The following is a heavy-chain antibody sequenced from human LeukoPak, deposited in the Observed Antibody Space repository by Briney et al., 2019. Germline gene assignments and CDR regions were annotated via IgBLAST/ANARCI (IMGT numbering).Heavy chain of an antibody. Sequence: PGRSLRLSCAASGFTFDAYAMHWVRQDPGKGLEWVSGISWNSGTIGYADSVKGRFTISRDNAKNSLYLQMNSLRAEDTALYFCAVDLYSSVWYDAFDMWGQGTMVTVST. V-gene: IGHV3-9*01. J-gene: IGHJ3*02. CDR2: ISWNSGTI. CDR3: AVDLYSSVWYDAFDM. D-gene: IGHD6-19*01. CDR1: GFTFDAYA.